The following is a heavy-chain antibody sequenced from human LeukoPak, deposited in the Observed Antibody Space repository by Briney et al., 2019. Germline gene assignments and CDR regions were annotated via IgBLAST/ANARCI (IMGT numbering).Heavy chain of an antibody. V-gene: IGHV1-24*01. Sequence: ASVKVSCKVSGYTLTELSMHWVRQAPGKGLEWMGGFDSEDGETIYAQKFQGRVTMTEDTSTDTAYMELSSLRPEDTAVYYCAAVKTYYYDTSGYYFPLNAFDIWGQGTMVTVSS. CDR1: GYTLTELS. J-gene: IGHJ3*02. CDR2: FDSEDGET. D-gene: IGHD3-22*01. CDR3: AAVKTYYYDTSGYYFPLNAFDI.